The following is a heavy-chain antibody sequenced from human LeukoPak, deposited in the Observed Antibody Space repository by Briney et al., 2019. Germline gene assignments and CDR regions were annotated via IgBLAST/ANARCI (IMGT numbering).Heavy chain of an antibody. J-gene: IGHJ3*02. D-gene: IGHD4-11*01. V-gene: IGHV4-61*02. CDR2: IYTSGST. Sequence: SQTLSLTCTVSGGSISSGGYYWSWIRQPAGKGLEWIGRIYTSGSTNYNPSLKSRVTMSVDTSKNQFSLKLSSVTAADTAVYYCARVPNDYTISGVFDTWGQGTMVTVSS. CDR1: GGSISSGGYY. CDR3: ARVPNDYTISGVFDT.